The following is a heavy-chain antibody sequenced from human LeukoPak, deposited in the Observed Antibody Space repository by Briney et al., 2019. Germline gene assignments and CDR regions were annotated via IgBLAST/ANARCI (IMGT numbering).Heavy chain of an antibody. V-gene: IGHV3-23*01. CDR2: ISGSGGST. Sequence: PGGSLRLSCEASGVTISSYVMSWVRQAPGKGPEWVSGISGSGGSTYYADSVKGRFTISRDNSKNTLYLQMNSLRAEDTAVYYCAKDTGMDVWGQGTTVTVSS. CDR1: GVTISSYV. CDR3: AKDTGMDV. J-gene: IGHJ6*02.